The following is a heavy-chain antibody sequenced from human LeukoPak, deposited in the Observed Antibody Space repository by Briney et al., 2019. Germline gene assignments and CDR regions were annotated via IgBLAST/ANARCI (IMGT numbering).Heavy chain of an antibody. V-gene: IGHV4-59*01. J-gene: IGHJ3*02. Sequence: ASETLSLTCTVSGGSISSYYWSWIRQPPGKGLEWIGYIYYSGSTNYNPSLKSRVTISVDTSKNQFSLKLSPVTAADTAVYYCARTPGGSSIQDAFDIWGQGTMVTVSS. CDR2: IYYSGST. D-gene: IGHD2-2*01. CDR3: ARTPGGSSIQDAFDI. CDR1: GGSISSYY.